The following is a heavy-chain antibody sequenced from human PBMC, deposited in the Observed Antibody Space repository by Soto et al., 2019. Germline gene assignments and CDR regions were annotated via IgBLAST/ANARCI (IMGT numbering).Heavy chain of an antibody. Sequence: EVQLVESGGGLVKPGGSLRLSCAASGFTFSSYSMNWVRQAPGKGLEWVSSISSSSSYIYYADSVKGRFTISRDNAKNSLYLQMNNLRAEDTAVYYCARGLAAAGTLDDWGQGTLVTVSS. CDR1: GFTFSSYS. D-gene: IGHD6-13*01. CDR2: ISSSSSYI. CDR3: ARGLAAAGTLDD. V-gene: IGHV3-21*01. J-gene: IGHJ4*02.